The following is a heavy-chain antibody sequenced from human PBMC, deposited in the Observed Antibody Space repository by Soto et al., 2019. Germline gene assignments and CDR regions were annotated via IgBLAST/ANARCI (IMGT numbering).Heavy chain of an antibody. CDR1: GYTFTGYY. D-gene: IGHD3-9*01. V-gene: IGHV1-2*04. CDR2: INPNSGGT. J-gene: IGHJ6*02. CDR3: ARARLRYFDWLPPGYYYGMDV. Sequence: GASVKVSCKASGYTFTGYYMHWVRQAPGQGLEWMGWINPNSGGTNYAQKFQGWVTMTRDTSISTAYMELSRLRSDDTAVYYCARARLRYFDWLPPGYYYGMDVWGQGTTVNVSS.